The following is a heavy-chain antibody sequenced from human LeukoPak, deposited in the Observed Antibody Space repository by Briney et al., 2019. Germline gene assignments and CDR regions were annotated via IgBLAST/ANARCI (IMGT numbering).Heavy chain of an antibody. D-gene: IGHD3-3*01. CDR3: ARVVFSPVWSGLPDAFDI. CDR1: GFTVSSEY. Sequence: GGSLRLSCAASGFTVSSEYMSWVRQAPGTGLEWVSAIYAGGGTYYADSVKGRFTISRDNSKNTLYLQMNSLRAEDTAVYYCARVVFSPVWSGLPDAFDIWGQGTMVTVSS. V-gene: IGHV3-66*01. J-gene: IGHJ3*02. CDR2: IYAGGGT.